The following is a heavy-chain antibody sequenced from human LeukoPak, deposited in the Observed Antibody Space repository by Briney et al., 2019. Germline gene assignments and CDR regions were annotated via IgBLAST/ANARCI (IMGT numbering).Heavy chain of an antibody. J-gene: IGHJ4*02. D-gene: IGHD2-2*02. CDR3: ARLDRRAVAAAIPY. V-gene: IGHV4-61*02. Sequence: NPSETLSLTCTVSGGSINSGGYYWSWIRQPAGKGLEWIGRIYTSGSANYNPSLKSRVTISVDTSKNQFSLKLSSVTAADTAVYYCARLDRRAVAAAIPYWGQGTLVTVSS. CDR1: GGSINSGGYY. CDR2: IYTSGSA.